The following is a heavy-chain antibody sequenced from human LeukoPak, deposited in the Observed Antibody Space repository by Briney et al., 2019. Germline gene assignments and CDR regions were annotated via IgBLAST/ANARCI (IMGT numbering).Heavy chain of an antibody. V-gene: IGHV3-30-3*01. CDR3: ARATNHYDFWSGYLGNDAFDI. D-gene: IGHD3-3*01. J-gene: IGHJ3*02. Sequence: GGSLRLSCAASGFTFSSYAMHWVRQAPGKGLEWVAVISYDGSNKYYADSVKGRFTISRDNSKNTLYLQMNSLRAEDTAVYYCARATNHYDFWSGYLGNDAFDIWGQGTMVIVSS. CDR1: GFTFSSYA. CDR2: ISYDGSNK.